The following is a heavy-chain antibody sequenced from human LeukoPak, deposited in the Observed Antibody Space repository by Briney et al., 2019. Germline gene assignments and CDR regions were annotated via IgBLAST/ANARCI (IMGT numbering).Heavy chain of an antibody. Sequence: SETLSLTCAVYGGSFSGYYWSWIRQPPGKGLEWIGEINHSGSTNYNPSLKSRVTISVDTSKNQFSLKLSSVTAADTAVYYCARRRIAARVRRAAFDYWGQGTLVTVSS. D-gene: IGHD3-10*01. CDR1: GGSFSGYY. CDR3: ARRRIAARVRRAAFDY. J-gene: IGHJ4*02. V-gene: IGHV4-34*01. CDR2: INHSGST.